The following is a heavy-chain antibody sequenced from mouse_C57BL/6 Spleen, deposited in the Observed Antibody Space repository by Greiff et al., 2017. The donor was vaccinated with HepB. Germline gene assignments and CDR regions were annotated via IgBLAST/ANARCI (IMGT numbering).Heavy chain of an antibody. CDR1: GYTFTDYE. D-gene: IGHD1-1*01. J-gene: IGHJ1*03. V-gene: IGHV1-15*01. CDR2: IDPETGGT. CDR3: TRVDTTVVERYFDV. Sequence: VKLMESGAELVRPGASVTLSCKASGYTFTDYEMHWVKQTPVHGLEWIGAIDPETGGTAYNQKFKGKAILTADKSSSTAYMELRSLTSEDSAVYYCTRVDTTVVERYFDVWGTGTTVTVSS.